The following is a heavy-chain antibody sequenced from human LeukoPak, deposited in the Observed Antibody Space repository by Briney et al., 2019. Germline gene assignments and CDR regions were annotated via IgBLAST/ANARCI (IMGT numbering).Heavy chain of an antibody. V-gene: IGHV3-74*01. CDR1: GFTFSRYW. CDR2: INSDGSST. J-gene: IGHJ4*02. D-gene: IGHD2-15*01. Sequence: PGGPLRLSCAASGFTFSRYWMHWVPQTPGEGLVWVSRINSDGSSTRYADSVKGRFTISRDNAKNTLDLQMGSLRAEDTAVYYCARVDCSGGSCYFDYWGQGTLVTVSS. CDR3: ARVDCSGGSCYFDY.